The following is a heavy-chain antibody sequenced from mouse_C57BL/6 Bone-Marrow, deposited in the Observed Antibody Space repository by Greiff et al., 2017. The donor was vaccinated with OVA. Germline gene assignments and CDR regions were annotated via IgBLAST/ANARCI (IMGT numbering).Heavy chain of an antibody. CDR1: GFTFSDYG. V-gene: IGHV5-17*01. Sequence: EVHLVESGGGLVKPGGSLKLSCAASGFTFSDYGMHWVRQAPEKGLEWVAYISSGSSTIYYADTVKGRFTISRDNAKNTLFLQMTSLRSEDTAMYYCARPRGNSAWFAYWGQGTLVTVSA. CDR2: ISSGSSTI. CDR3: ARPRGNSAWFAY. J-gene: IGHJ3*01. D-gene: IGHD2-1*01.